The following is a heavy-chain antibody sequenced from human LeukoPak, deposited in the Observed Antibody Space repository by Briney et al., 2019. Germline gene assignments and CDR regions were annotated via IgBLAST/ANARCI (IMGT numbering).Heavy chain of an antibody. CDR1: GGSFSGYY. V-gene: IGHV4-34*12. Sequence: SETLSLTCAVYGGSFSGYYCSWIRQPPGKGLEWIGQIIHSGSTNYNPSLKSRVTISVDTSKNQFSLKLSSVTAADTAVYYCARDVADCSSTSCRRGGVGWFDPWGQGTLVTVSS. D-gene: IGHD2-2*01. CDR3: ARDVADCSSTSCRRGGVGWFDP. J-gene: IGHJ5*02. CDR2: IIHSGST.